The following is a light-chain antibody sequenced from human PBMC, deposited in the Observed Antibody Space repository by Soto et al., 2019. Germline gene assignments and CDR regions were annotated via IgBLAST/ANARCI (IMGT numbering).Light chain of an antibody. CDR2: AAS. Sequence: DIQMTQSPSTLSGSVGDRFTITCRASQTISSWLAWYQQKPGKAPKLLIFAASTLVRGVPSRFSGRGSGTEFTLTISSLQADDYATFYCQQYHTDWTFGQGTKVDIK. CDR3: QQYHTDWT. V-gene: IGKV1-5*01. CDR1: QTISSW. J-gene: IGKJ1*01.